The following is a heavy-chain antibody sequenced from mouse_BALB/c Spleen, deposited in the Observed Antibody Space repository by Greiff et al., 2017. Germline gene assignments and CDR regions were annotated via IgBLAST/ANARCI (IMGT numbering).Heavy chain of an antibody. CDR1: GFSFSSYG. D-gene: IGHD1-1*01. CDR2: INSNGGST. CDR3: ARTYYYGSSNYAMDY. V-gene: IGHV5-6-3*01. Sequence: EVQLVESGGGLVQPGGSLKLSCAASGFSFSSYGMSWVRQTPDKRLELVATINSNGGSTYYPDSVKGRFTISRDNAKNTLYLQMSSLKSEDTAMYYCARTYYYGSSNYAMDYWGQGTSVTVSS. J-gene: IGHJ4*01.